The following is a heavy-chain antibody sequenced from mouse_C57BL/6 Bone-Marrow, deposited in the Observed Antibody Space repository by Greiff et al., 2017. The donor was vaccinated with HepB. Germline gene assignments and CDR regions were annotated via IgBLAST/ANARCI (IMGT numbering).Heavy chain of an antibody. J-gene: IGHJ2*01. D-gene: IGHD1-1*01. CDR2: IRNKANGYTT. CDR1: GFTFTDYY. Sequence: DVMLVESGGGLVQPGGSLSLSCAASGFTFTDYYMSWVRQPPGKALEWLGFIRNKANGYTTEYSASVKGRFTISRDNSQSILYLQMNALRAEDSGTYYCASLDYYGSSPHFDYWGQGTTLTVSS. CDR3: ASLDYYGSSPHFDY. V-gene: IGHV7-3*01.